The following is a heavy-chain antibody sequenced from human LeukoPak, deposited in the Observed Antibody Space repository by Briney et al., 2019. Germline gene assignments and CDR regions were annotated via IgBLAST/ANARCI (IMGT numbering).Heavy chain of an antibody. Sequence: ASGKVSCTASGYTFTSYYMHWVRQAPGQGPEWMGIINPSGGSTRYTQKFQGRVTMTRDTSTSTVYMELSSLRSEDTAVYYCARDGSYRTGDYWGQGTLVTVCS. V-gene: IGHV1-46*01. CDR1: GYTFTSYY. CDR2: INPSGGST. CDR3: ARDGSYRTGDY. D-gene: IGHD1/OR15-1a*01. J-gene: IGHJ4*02.